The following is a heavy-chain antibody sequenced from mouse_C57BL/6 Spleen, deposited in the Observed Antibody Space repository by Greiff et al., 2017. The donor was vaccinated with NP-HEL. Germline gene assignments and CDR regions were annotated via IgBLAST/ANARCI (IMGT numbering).Heavy chain of an antibody. V-gene: IGHV14-4*01. D-gene: IGHD3-2*02. CDR3: TTPLDSSGTGAMDY. CDR2: IDPENGDT. CDR1: GFNIKDDY. J-gene: IGHJ4*01. Sequence: VHVKQSGAELVRPGASVKLSCTASGFNIKDDYMHWVKQRPEQGLEWIGWIDPENGDTEYASKFQGKATITADTSSNTAYLQLSSLTSEDTAVYYCTTPLDSSGTGAMDYWGQGTSVTVSS.